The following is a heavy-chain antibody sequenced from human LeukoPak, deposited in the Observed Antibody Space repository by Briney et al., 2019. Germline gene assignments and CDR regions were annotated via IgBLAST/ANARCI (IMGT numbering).Heavy chain of an antibody. CDR2: ISGSGGST. CDR3: ATNYESSGYFPYFDY. D-gene: IGHD3-22*01. Sequence: GGSLRLSCAASGFTFRRYAMSWVRQAPGKGLEWVSAISGSGGSTYYADSVKGRFTISRDNSKNTLYLQMNSLRAEDTAVYYCATNYESSGYFPYFDYWGQGTLVTVSS. CDR1: GFTFRRYA. J-gene: IGHJ4*02. V-gene: IGHV3-23*01.